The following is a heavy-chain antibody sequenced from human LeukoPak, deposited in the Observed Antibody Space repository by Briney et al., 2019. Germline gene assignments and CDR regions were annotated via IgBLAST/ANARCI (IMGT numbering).Heavy chain of an antibody. CDR3: ARGAGSYDILTGYNWFDP. CDR2: INHSGST. CDR1: GGSISSSSYY. V-gene: IGHV4-39*02. D-gene: IGHD3-9*01. J-gene: IGHJ5*02. Sequence: SETLSLTCTVSGGSISSSSYYWGWIRQPPGKGLEWIGEINHSGSTNYSPSLKSRVTISVDTSKNHFSLRLSSVTAADTAVYYCARGAGSYDILTGYNWFDPWGQGTLVTVSS.